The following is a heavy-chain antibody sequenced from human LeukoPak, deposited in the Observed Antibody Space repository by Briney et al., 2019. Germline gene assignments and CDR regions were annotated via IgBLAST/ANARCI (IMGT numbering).Heavy chain of an antibody. D-gene: IGHD6-19*01. Sequence: SETLSLTCTISGGSISGYYWSWVRQPLGKGLGWIGYIYFTGTTTSHPSLRSRVTISLDTSNNQFSPDLTSVTVADTAVYYCARLSSVSRPNFDSWGQGSLVTVSS. CDR3: ARLSSVSRPNFDS. CDR2: IYFTGTT. CDR1: GGSISGYY. V-gene: IGHV4-59*08. J-gene: IGHJ4*02.